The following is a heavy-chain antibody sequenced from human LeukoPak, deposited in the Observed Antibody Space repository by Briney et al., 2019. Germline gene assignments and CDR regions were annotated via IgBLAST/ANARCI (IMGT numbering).Heavy chain of an antibody. D-gene: IGHD3-10*01. V-gene: IGHV1-2*02. Sequence: ASVKVSCKASGYTFTDYYMHWVRQAPGQGLEWMGWINPNSGGTNYAQKFQGRVTMTRDTSISTAYMELSRLRSDDTAVYYCVRAFYGSGSYGWFDPWGQGTLVTVSS. CDR3: VRAFYGSGSYGWFDP. J-gene: IGHJ5*02. CDR1: GYTFTDYY. CDR2: INPNSGGT.